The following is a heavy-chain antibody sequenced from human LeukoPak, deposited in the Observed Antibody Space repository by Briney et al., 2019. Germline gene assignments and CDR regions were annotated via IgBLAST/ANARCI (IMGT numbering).Heavy chain of an antibody. Sequence: SVKVSCKASGGTFSSYAISWVRQAPGQGLEWMGGIIPIFGTANYAQKFQGRVTITADESTSTAYMELSSLRSEDTAVYYCATRQEDTAMTFDYWGQGTLVTVSS. CDR1: GGTFSSYA. CDR3: ATRQEDTAMTFDY. D-gene: IGHD5-18*01. J-gene: IGHJ4*02. CDR2: IIPIFGTA. V-gene: IGHV1-69*13.